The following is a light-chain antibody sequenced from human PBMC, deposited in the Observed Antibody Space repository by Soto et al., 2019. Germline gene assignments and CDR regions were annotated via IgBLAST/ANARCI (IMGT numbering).Light chain of an antibody. CDR3: QQYYTYSYT. CDR2: KAS. Sequence: DIQMTQSPSTLSASVGDRVTITCRASQSISNWLAWCQQKPGKAPNLLIYKASSLESGVPSRFSGSGSGTEFTLTISSLQPDDFATYYCQQYYTYSYTFGQGTKLEIK. J-gene: IGKJ2*01. V-gene: IGKV1-5*03. CDR1: QSISNW.